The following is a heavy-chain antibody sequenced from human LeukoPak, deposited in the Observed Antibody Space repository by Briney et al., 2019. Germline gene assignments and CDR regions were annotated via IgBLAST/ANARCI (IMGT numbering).Heavy chain of an antibody. CDR2: INAGNGNT. CDR1: GYTFTING. J-gene: IGHJ4*02. V-gene: IGHV1-3*01. CDR3: ASLNAGL. Sequence: ASVKVSCKASGYTFTINGISWVRQAPGQGLEWMGWINAGNGNTKYSQKFQGRVTITRDTSASTAYMELSSLRSEDTAVYYCASLNAGLWGQGTLVTVSS. D-gene: IGHD2-8*01.